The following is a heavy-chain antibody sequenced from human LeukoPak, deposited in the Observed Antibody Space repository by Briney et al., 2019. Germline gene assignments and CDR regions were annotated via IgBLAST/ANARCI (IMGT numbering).Heavy chain of an antibody. Sequence: GGSLRLSCAASGFTFSSYSMNWVRQAPGKGLEWVSSISSSSSYIYYADSVKGRFTISRDNAKNSLYLQMNSLRAEDTAVYYCARVGSGYYYPNDYWGQGTLVTVSS. CDR3: ARVGSGYYYPNDY. CDR1: GFTFSSYS. D-gene: IGHD3-22*01. J-gene: IGHJ4*02. CDR2: ISSSSSYI. V-gene: IGHV3-21*01.